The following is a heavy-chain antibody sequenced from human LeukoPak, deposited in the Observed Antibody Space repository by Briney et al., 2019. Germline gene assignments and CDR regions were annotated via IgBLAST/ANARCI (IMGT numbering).Heavy chain of an antibody. Sequence: GGSLRLSCAASGFTVSSNHMSWVRQAPGKGLEWVSLIYSGGTTYYADSVKGRFTISRDNSKNTLYLQMNSLRAEDTAVYYCAGALILWFGELLGDLSAFDIWGQGTMVTVSS. J-gene: IGHJ3*02. D-gene: IGHD3-10*01. V-gene: IGHV3-53*01. CDR2: IYSGGTT. CDR1: GFTVSSNH. CDR3: AGALILWFGELLGDLSAFDI.